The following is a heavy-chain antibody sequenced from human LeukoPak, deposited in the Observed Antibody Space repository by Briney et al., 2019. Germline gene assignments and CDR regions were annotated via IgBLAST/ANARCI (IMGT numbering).Heavy chain of an antibody. J-gene: IGHJ4*02. CDR2: ISYDGSNK. D-gene: IGHD3-3*01. Sequence: GGSLRLSCAASGFTFSSYAMHWVRQAPGKGLEWVAVISYDGSNKYYADSVKGRFTISRDNPKNTLYLQMNSLRAEDTAVYYCARDQGYDFWSGYHYYFDYWGQGTLVTVSS. V-gene: IGHV3-30*01. CDR1: GFTFSSYA. CDR3: ARDQGYDFWSGYHYYFDY.